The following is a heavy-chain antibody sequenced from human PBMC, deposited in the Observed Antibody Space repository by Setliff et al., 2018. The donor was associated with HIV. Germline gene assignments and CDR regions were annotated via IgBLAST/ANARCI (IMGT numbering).Heavy chain of an antibody. Sequence: PSETLSLTCAVYGGSLSGYYWRWIRQPPGKGLEWIGDVSHTGSTNYNPSLKSRITILADTPKNQFSLKLSSVTAAERAVYFCARDGFGPSGRLLDHWGQGTLVTVSS. CDR1: GGSLSGYY. CDR3: ARDGFGPSGRLLDH. J-gene: IGHJ4*01. V-gene: IGHV4-34*01. D-gene: IGHD1-26*01. CDR2: VSHTGST.